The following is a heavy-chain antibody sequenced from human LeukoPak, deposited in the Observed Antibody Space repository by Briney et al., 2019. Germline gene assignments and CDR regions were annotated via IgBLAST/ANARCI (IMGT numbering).Heavy chain of an antibody. CDR2: ISSSSSYI. Sequence: GGSLRLSCAASGFTFSSYSMNWVRQAPGKGLEWVSSISSSSSYIYYADSVKGRFTISRDNAKNSLYLQMNSLRAEDTAVYYCARARWGYCSSTSCYGPFDYWGQGTLVTVSS. CDR3: ARARWGYCSSTSCYGPFDY. V-gene: IGHV3-21*01. D-gene: IGHD2-2*01. CDR1: GFTFSSYS. J-gene: IGHJ4*02.